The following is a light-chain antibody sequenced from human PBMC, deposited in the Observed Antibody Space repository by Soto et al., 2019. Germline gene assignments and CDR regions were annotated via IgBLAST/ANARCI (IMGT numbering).Light chain of an antibody. V-gene: IGKV3-20*01. CDR1: QSVSSSY. J-gene: IGKJ1*01. CDR3: QKPYRKT. Sequence: EIVLTQSPGTLSLSPGERATLSCRASQSVSSSYLGWYQQKPGQAPRLLMYGASSRATGIPDRFSGSGSGTDFTLTISRLEPEVLAVYYCQKPYRKTFGQGTKVEI. CDR2: GAS.